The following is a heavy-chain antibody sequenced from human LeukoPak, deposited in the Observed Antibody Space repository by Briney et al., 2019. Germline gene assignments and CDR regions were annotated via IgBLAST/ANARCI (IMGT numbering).Heavy chain of an antibody. CDR3: AKAPTALVRGGYYFDS. CDR2: INHSGST. V-gene: IGHV4-34*01. Sequence: SETLSLTCAVYGGSFSDYYWNWIRQPPGKGLEWIGEINHSGSTNYNPSLKTRVSISVDTSKNQFSLKLNSVTAADTAVYFCAKAPTALVRGGYYFDSWGQGTLVTVSS. CDR1: GGSFSDYY. J-gene: IGHJ4*02. D-gene: IGHD6-6*01.